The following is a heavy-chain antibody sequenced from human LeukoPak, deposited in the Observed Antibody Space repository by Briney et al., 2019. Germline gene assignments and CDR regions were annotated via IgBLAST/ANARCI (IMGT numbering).Heavy chain of an antibody. V-gene: IGHV4-4*02. CDR1: GGSVTSTNW. CDR2: VHLDGRT. CDR3: AREGGFYRPLDY. D-gene: IGHD3-3*01. J-gene: IGHJ4*02. Sequence: SGTLSLTCGVSGGSVTSTNWWTWVRQPPGKGLEWIGEVHLDGRTNYNPSLKSRLTMSVDLSENHISLKLTSVTAADTAVYYCAREGGFYRPLDYSGQGTLVTVSS.